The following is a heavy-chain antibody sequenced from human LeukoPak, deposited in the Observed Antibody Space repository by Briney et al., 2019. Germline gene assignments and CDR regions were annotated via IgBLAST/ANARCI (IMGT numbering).Heavy chain of an antibody. V-gene: IGHV3-7*01. CDR1: GFTFITHW. D-gene: IGHD2/OR15-2a*01. Sequence: GGSLRLSCESSGFTFITHWMSWVRQAPGKGLKWVANIKQDGSDKYYVDSVKGRFTVSRDNAKKSVYLQLNSLRAEDKAVYYCAREANMGGYFDLWGRGTLVTVSS. CDR3: AREANMGGYFDL. J-gene: IGHJ2*01. CDR2: IKQDGSDK.